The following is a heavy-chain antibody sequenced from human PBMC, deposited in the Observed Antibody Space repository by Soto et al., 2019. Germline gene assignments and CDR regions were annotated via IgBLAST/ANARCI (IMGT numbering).Heavy chain of an antibody. CDR1: GFPFKSYG. V-gene: IGHV1-18*01. CDR2: VSGYNGNT. D-gene: IGHD2-2*01. CDR3: ARGDCSSTSCSLLVDWFDP. Sequence: ASVKVSCKASGFPFKSYGITWVRQAPGQGLEWMGWVSGYNGNTNYAQRVQGRVTMTTDTSTTTAYIELRSLRSDDTAVYYCARGDCSSTSCSLLVDWFDPWGQGTLVTVSS. J-gene: IGHJ5*02.